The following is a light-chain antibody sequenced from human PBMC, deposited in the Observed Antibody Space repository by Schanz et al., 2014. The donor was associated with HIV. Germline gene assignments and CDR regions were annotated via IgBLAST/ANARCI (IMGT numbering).Light chain of an antibody. CDR2: DVN. V-gene: IGLV2-11*01. CDR1: SSDVGGSPY. J-gene: IGLJ2*01. CDR3: CSYAGSFSVI. Sequence: QSVLTQPASVSGSPGQSITISCTGTSSDVGGSPYVSWYRQYPGKAPKLMIFDVNKRPSGVPDRFSGSKSGNTASLTISGLQAEDEADYYCCSYAGSFSVIFGGGTKLTVL.